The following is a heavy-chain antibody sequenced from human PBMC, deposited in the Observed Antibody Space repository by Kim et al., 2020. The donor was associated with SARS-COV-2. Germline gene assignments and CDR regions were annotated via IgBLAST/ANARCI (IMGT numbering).Heavy chain of an antibody. J-gene: IGHJ5*01. Sequence: GGSLRLSCAASGFTFSSYGMHWVRQAPGKGLEWVAVISYDGSNKFNADSVKGRFTISRDNSKNTLYLQMNSLRAEDTAVYYCAKGLAGVQLWLSGFDPWGQRTLVTVPS. CDR2: ISYDGSNK. CDR1: GFTFSSYG. V-gene: IGHV3-30*18. D-gene: IGHD5-18*01. CDR3: AKGLAGVQLWLSGFDP.